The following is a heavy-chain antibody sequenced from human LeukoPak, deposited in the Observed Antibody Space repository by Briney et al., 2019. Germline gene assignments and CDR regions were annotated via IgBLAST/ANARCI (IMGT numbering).Heavy chain of an antibody. CDR2: ISSSGSTI. J-gene: IGHJ3*02. CDR1: GFTFSSYE. CDR3: AKSFGGRFVDDAFDI. D-gene: IGHD2-15*01. V-gene: IGHV3-48*03. Sequence: GGSLRLSCAASGFTFSSYEMNWVRQAPGKGLERVSYISSSGSTIYYADSVKGRFTISRDNSKNTLYLQVNSLRAEDTAVYYCAKSFGGRFVDDAFDIWGQGTMVTVSS.